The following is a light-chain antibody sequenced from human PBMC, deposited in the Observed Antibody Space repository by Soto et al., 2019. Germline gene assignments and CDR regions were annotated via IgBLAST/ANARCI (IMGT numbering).Light chain of an antibody. V-gene: IGLV2-14*01. CDR3: SSYTSSSLVV. Sequence: QSALTQPASVSGSPGQSITISCTGTSSDVGGYNYVSWYQQHPGKAPKLMIYDVSNRPSGVSNRFSGSKSRNTASLTISGLQAEDEADYYCSSYTSSSLVVFGGGTKLTVL. CDR2: DVS. J-gene: IGLJ2*01. CDR1: SSDVGGYNY.